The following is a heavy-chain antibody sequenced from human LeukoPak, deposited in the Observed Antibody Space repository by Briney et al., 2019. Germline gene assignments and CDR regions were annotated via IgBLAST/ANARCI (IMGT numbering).Heavy chain of an antibody. CDR2: ISYEGSSE. J-gene: IGHJ5*02. V-gene: IGHV3-30*18. Sequence: GGSLRLPCAASGFTFSSYGMHWVRQAPGKGLEWVAMISYEGSSEYYADSVKGRFTISRDTSKNTLYLEMNSLRVEDTAVYHCAKDIGSGWHNYFDPWGQGTLVTVSS. CDR1: GFTFSSYG. D-gene: IGHD6-19*01. CDR3: AKDIGSGWHNYFDP.